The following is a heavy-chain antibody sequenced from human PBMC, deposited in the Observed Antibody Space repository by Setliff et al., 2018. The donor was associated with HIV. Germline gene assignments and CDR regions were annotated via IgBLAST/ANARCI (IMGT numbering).Heavy chain of an antibody. CDR2: IYPGDSDT. D-gene: IGHD6-25*01. CDR1: GYRFTDYW. Sequence: GESLKISCRGSGYRFTDYWIGWVRQMPGKGLEWMGVIYPGDSDTRYNPSFQGQVAISADKSTSTAYLQWSSLKASDTTMYYCARRLYSSEAFDPWGQGTLVTVSS. J-gene: IGHJ5*02. V-gene: IGHV5-51*01. CDR3: ARRLYSSEAFDP.